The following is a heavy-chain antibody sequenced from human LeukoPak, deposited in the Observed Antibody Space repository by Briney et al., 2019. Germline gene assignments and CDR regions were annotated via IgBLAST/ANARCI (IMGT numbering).Heavy chain of an antibody. CDR1: GFTFSSYG. D-gene: IGHD2-15*01. V-gene: IGHV3-30*03. CDR2: ISYDGSNK. J-gene: IGHJ6*02. Sequence: PGGSLRLSCAASGFTFSSYGMHWVRQAPGKGLEWVAVISYDGSNKYYADSVKGRFTISRDNSKNTLYLQMNSLRAEDTAVYYCARGIGYCSGGSCEGYYYYYGMDVWGQGTTVTVSS. CDR3: ARGIGYCSGGSCEGYYYYYGMDV.